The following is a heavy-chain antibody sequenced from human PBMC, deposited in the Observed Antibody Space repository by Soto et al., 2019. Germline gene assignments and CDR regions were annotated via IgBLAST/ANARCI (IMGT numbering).Heavy chain of an antibody. Sequence: PGWYLRLSCAASGFTFSSYGMHWFRQAPLKGLEWVAIIWYDGSNKYYADSVKVRFTISRDNSKNTLYLQMNSLRAEDTAVYYCARGGRQLAQQGSGMDVWGQGTTVTVSS. D-gene: IGHD6-6*01. CDR2: IWYDGSNK. CDR3: ARGGRQLAQQGSGMDV. J-gene: IGHJ6*02. V-gene: IGHV3-33*01. CDR1: GFTFSSYG.